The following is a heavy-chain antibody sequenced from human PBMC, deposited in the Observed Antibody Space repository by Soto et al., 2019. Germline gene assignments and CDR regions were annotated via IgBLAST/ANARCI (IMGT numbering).Heavy chain of an antibody. Sequence: GGSLRLSCAASGFSFRSYAMHWVRQAPGKGLEWVAVICYDGVNKYYADSVKGRFTISRDNSNNTLYVQMNSLKAEDTAVYYCVRDPYLPTAGRLASLHYWGPGTLVTVSS. CDR3: VRDPYLPTAGRLASLHY. CDR1: GFSFRSYA. J-gene: IGHJ4*02. CDR2: ICYDGVNK. D-gene: IGHD1-1*01. V-gene: IGHV3-33*08.